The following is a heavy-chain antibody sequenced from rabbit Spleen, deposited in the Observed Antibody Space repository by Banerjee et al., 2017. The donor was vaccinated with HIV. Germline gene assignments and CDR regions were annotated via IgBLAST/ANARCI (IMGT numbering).Heavy chain of an antibody. CDR3: ARDPYGIGGVGSYGDL. Sequence: QEQLVESGGGLVTPGASLTLTCTASGFSFSSSYWICWVRQAPGKGLEWIACIYTGSTGSTYYASWAKGRFTISKASSTTVILQMTSLTAADTATYFCARDPYGIGGVGSYGDLWGQGTLVT. CDR1: GFSFSSSYW. V-gene: IGHV1S45*01. D-gene: IGHD5-1*01. J-gene: IGHJ3*01. CDR2: IYTGSTGST.